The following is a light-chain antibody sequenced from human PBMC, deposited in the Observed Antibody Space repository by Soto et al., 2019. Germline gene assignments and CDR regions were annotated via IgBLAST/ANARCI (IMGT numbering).Light chain of an antibody. CDR1: SGHSSYI. Sequence: QLVLTQSSSASASLGSSVKLTCTLGSGHSSYIIAWHQQQPGKAPRHLMKVEHSGSYNKGSGLPDRFSGSSSGADRYLTISNLQFEDEADYYCESWDSNTWVFGGGTKLTVL. V-gene: IGLV4-60*02. CDR3: ESWDSNTWV. CDR2: VEHSGSY. J-gene: IGLJ3*02.